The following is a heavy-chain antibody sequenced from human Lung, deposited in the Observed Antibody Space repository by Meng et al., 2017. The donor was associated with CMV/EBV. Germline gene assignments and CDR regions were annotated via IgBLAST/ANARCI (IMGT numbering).Heavy chain of an antibody. CDR2: IRYDGKNE. D-gene: IGHD3-3*01. Sequence: SCAASGFTFSSYGMHWVRQAPGKGLEGVAFIRYDGKNEYYADSVKGRFSISRDDSKNTLYLQMNSLRPEDTAVYYCAKETGPISGGYYYYGIDVWXQGTXVTGYS. CDR1: GFTFSSYG. CDR3: AKETGPISGGYYYYGIDV. J-gene: IGHJ6*02. V-gene: IGHV3-30*02.